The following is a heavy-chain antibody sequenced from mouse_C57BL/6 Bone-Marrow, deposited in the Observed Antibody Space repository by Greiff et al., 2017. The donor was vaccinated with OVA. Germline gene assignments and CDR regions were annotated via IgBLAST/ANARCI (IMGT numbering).Heavy chain of an antibody. Sequence: VQLKESGGGLVKPGGSLKLSCAASGFTFSDYGMHWVRQAPEKGLEWVAYISSGSSTIYYADTVKGRFTISRDNAKNTLFLQMTSLRSEDTAMYYCARPVGYAMDYWGQGTSVTVSS. CDR1: GFTFSDYG. CDR2: ISSGSSTI. CDR3: ARPVGYAMDY. J-gene: IGHJ4*01. D-gene: IGHD1-1*01. V-gene: IGHV5-17*01.